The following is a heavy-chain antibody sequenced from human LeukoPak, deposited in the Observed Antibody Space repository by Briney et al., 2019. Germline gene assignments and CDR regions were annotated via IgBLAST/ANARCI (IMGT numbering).Heavy chain of an antibody. CDR2: IWLGGSHK. V-gene: IGHV3-33*01. Sequence: PGGSLRLSCAASGFTFSTYGMHWVRQAPGKGLEWVAVIWLGGSHKYYADSVKDRFTISRDNSKNTLYLQMNSLRAEDTAVYFCARGASRSGYYTEYFDYWGQGTLVTVSS. CDR1: GFTFSTYG. CDR3: ARGASRSGYYTEYFDY. J-gene: IGHJ4*02. D-gene: IGHD3-3*01.